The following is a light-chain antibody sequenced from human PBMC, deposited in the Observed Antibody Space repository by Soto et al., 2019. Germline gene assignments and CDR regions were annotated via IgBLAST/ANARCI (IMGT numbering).Light chain of an antibody. CDR2: DAS. V-gene: IGKV3-11*01. CDR3: QQRSNWPPWIT. CDR1: QSVSSY. J-gene: IGKJ5*01. Sequence: EIVLTQSPATLSLSPGERATLSCRASQSVSSYLAWYQQKPGQAPRLLIYDASNRATGIPARFSGSGSGTDFTLTISSLEPEHFAVYYWQQRSNWPPWITFGQGTRLEIK.